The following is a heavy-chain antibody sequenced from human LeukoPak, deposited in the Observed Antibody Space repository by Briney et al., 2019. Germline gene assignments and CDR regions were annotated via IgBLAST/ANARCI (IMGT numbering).Heavy chain of an antibody. CDR3: ARTTVTPKHFDY. CDR2: IYYSGST. CDR1: GGSISSGDYY. D-gene: IGHD4-17*01. J-gene: IGHJ4*02. V-gene: IGHV4-30-4*01. Sequence: PSETLSLTCTVSGGSISSGDYYWSWIRQPPGKGLEWIGYIYYSGSTYYNPSLKSRVTISVDTSKYQFSLKLSSVTAADTAVYYCARTTVTPKHFDYWGQGTLVTVSS.